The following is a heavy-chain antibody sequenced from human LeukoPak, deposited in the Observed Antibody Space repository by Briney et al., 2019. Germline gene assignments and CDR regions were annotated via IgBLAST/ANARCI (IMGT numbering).Heavy chain of an antibody. CDR1: GLTVSSNY. J-gene: IGHJ4*02. Sequence: GGSLRLSCAASGLTVSSNYMGWVRQAPGKGLEWVSVIYSDGSTYYADSVKGRFTISRDHSKNTLYLQMNSLRAEDTAVYYCARGYYGLNYFDYWGQGTLVTVSS. V-gene: IGHV3-53*01. D-gene: IGHD3-16*01. CDR3: ARGYYGLNYFDY. CDR2: IYSDGST.